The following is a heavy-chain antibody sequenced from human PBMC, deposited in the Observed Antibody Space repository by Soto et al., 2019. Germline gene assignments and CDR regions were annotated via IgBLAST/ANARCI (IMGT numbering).Heavy chain of an antibody. Sequence: ASVTVSCKASGYAFRHYGITWVRQAPGQGLEWMGWIGPYNGKTNYAQKLQDRVTMTTDTSTGTAYMELRILRSDDTAVYFCVRDLDGSGSYYTNYWGQGTLVTVSA. CDR3: VRDLDGSGSYYTNY. CDR1: GYAFRHYG. V-gene: IGHV1-18*01. J-gene: IGHJ4*02. D-gene: IGHD3-10*01. CDR2: IGPYNGKT.